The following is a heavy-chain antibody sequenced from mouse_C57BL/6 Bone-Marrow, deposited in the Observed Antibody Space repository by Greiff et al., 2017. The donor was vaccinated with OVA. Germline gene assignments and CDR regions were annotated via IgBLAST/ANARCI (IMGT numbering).Heavy chain of an antibody. V-gene: IGHV1-69*01. CDR1: GYTFTSYW. CDR2: IDPSDSYT. CDR3: ARYEFAY. D-gene: IGHD2-3*01. Sequence: VQLQQPGAELVMPGASVKLSCKASGYTFTSYWMHWVKQRPGPGLEWIGEIDPSDSYTNYNQKFKGKSTLTVDKSSSTAYMQLSSLTSEDSAVYYCARYEFAYWGQGTLVTVSA. J-gene: IGHJ3*01.